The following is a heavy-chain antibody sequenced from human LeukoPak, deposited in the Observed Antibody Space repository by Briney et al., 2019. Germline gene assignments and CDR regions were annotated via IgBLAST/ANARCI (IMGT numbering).Heavy chain of an antibody. Sequence: PGRSLRLSCAASGFTFSSYGMHWVRQAPGKGLEWVAVIWYDGSNKYYADSVKGRFTISRDNSKNTLYLQMNSLRAEDTAVYSCAKDSALPDIVVVPAAKGFDYWGQGTLVTVSS. D-gene: IGHD2-2*01. CDR3: AKDSALPDIVVVPAAKGFDY. V-gene: IGHV3-33*06. J-gene: IGHJ4*02. CDR2: IWYDGSNK. CDR1: GFTFSSYG.